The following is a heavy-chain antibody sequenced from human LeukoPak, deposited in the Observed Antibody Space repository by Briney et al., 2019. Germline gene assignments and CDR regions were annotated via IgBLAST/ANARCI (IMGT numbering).Heavy chain of an antibody. V-gene: IGHV3-72*01. CDR2: IRNKANSYTT. CDR1: GFAFIDHY. CDR3: ARRNSVTQGLDN. Sequence: GGSLRLSCAASGFAFIDHYMDWVRQAPGKGLEWIGRIRNKANSYTTEYAASVKGRFTVSRDDSKNSLFLQMNSLESEDTAVYYCARRNSVTQGLDNWGQGTLVTVSS. J-gene: IGHJ4*02. D-gene: IGHD5/OR15-5a*01.